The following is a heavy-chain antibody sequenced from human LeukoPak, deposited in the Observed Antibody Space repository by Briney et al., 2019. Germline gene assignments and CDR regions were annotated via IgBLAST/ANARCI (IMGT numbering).Heavy chain of an antibody. V-gene: IGHV3-30*14. D-gene: IGHD6-19*01. CDR3: ARTQQWLATGGWYWFDT. Sequence: GRSLRLSCAASGFTFSRYTIHWVRQALGKGLEWVAVISYDGNNRYYADSVKGRFTISRDNSKNTVYLQMGSLRAEDMAVYYCARTQQWLATGGWYWFDTWGQGTLVTVSS. J-gene: IGHJ5*02. CDR2: ISYDGNNR. CDR1: GFTFSRYT.